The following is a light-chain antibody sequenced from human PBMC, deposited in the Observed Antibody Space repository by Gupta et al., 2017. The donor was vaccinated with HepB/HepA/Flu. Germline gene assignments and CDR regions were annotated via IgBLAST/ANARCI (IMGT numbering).Light chain of an antibody. J-gene: IGKJ1*01. CDR3: QQRSDWPRT. CDR2: DAS. CDR1: QSLRNY. Sequence: EIVLTQSPATLSLSPGERATLSCRASQSLRNYLAWYQQKPGQAPRFLIYDASSRATGIPARFSGSGSGTDFTLTISSLEPEDFAVYYCQQRSDWPRTFGQGTKVEIK. V-gene: IGKV3-11*01.